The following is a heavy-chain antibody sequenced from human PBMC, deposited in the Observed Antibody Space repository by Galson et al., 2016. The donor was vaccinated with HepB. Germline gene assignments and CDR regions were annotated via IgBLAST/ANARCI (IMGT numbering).Heavy chain of an antibody. J-gene: IGHJ2*01. Sequence: SLRLSCAASGFTFSSYSMNWVRQAPGKGLEWVSYISYSSTIYYADSVEGRFTISRGNSKNMLYLQMNDVRTEDTAVYFCARGRVSSFNTYWYFDLWGHGTLVTVSS. D-gene: IGHD6-13*01. V-gene: IGHV3-48*01. CDR1: GFTFSSYS. CDR3: ARGRVSSFNTYWYFDL. CDR2: ISYSSTI.